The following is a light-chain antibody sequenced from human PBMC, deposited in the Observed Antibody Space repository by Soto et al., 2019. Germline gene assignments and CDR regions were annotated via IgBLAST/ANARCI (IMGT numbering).Light chain of an antibody. J-gene: IGLJ3*02. CDR2: EAS. CDR1: SXDIGGYKY. CDR3: TSYSRYSVLV. Sequence: QSALTQPVSVSGSPGQSITISCTGTSXDIGGYKYVSWYQQHPGKAPKLIIFEASNRPSGVSDRFSGSNSGNTASLTISGLQAEDEADYYCTSYSRYSVLVFGGGT. V-gene: IGLV2-14*01.